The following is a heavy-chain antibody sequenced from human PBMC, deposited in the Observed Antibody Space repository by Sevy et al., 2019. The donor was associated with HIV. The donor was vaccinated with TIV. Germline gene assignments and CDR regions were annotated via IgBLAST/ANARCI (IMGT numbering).Heavy chain of an antibody. CDR3: VRDLYRSVITMVRGVIIFAPFDGMDV. V-gene: IGHV3-33*01. J-gene: IGHJ6*02. Sequence: GGSLRLSCAASGFTFSSYGMHWVRQAPGKGLEWVAVIWYDGSNKYYADSVKGRFTISRDNSKNTLYLQMNSLRAEDTAVYYCVRDLYRSVITMVRGVIIFAPFDGMDVWGQGTTVTVSS. CDR2: IWYDGSNK. CDR1: GFTFSSYG. D-gene: IGHD3-10*01.